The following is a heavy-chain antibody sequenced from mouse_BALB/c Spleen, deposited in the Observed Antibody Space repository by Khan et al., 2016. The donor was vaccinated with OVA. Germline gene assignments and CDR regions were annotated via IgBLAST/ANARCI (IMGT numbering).Heavy chain of an antibody. Sequence: VQLQESGAELVRPGASVNLSCKASGYTFTNYWMNWVKQRPEQGLEWIGRIDPYDSEIHYNQKFKDKAILTEDKSSNTAYMQLHSLTSEDSAVYYCARNPFAYWGQGTLVTVSA. V-gene: IGHV1-52*01. CDR3: ARNPFAY. J-gene: IGHJ3*01. CDR2: IDPYDSEI. CDR1: GYTFTNYW.